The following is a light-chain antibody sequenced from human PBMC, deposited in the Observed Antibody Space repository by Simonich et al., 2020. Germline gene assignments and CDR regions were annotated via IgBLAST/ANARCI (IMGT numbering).Light chain of an antibody. J-gene: IGLJ2*01. CDR2: EDS. Sequence: SYELTQPPLVSVSPGQTARITRTGDALPKKYAYWYQQKSGQAPVLVIYEDSNRPSGIPERFSGSSSGTMATLTISGAQVEDEADYYCYSTDSSGNHRVFGGGTKLTVL. V-gene: IGLV3-10*01. CDR3: YSTDSSGNHRV. CDR1: ALPKKY.